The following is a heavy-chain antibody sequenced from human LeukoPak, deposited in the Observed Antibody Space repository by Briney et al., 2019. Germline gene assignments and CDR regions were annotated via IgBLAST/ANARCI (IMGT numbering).Heavy chain of an antibody. D-gene: IGHD3-10*01. V-gene: IGHV3-23*01. CDR3: AKDNPGGY. Sequence: KPGGSLRLSCTTSGFTFTSYAMSWVRQAPGKGLEWVSVISSTGGSTYYADSVKGRFIISRDNSKNTLYLQMNTLRAEDTAVYYCAKDNPGGYWGQGTLVTVSS. CDR1: GFTFTSYA. J-gene: IGHJ4*02. CDR2: ISSTGGST.